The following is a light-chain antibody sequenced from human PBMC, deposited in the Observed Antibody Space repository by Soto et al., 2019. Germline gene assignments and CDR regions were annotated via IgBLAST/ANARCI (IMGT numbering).Light chain of an antibody. V-gene: IGLV2-14*01. CDR2: DVS. Sequence: QPVLTQPASVSGSPGQSITISCTGTSSDVGGYNYVSWYQQHPGKAPKLMIYDVSNRPSGVSNRSSGSKSGNTASLTISGLQAEDEADYYCSSYTSSSTLGVVFGGGTKLTVL. CDR1: SSDVGGYNY. CDR3: SSYTSSSTLGVV. J-gene: IGLJ2*01.